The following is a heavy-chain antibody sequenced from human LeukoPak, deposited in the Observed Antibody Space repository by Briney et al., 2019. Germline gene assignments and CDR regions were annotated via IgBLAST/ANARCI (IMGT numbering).Heavy chain of an antibody. CDR1: GYTFTSYY. CDR2: INPSGGST. V-gene: IGHV1-46*01. J-gene: IGHJ6*02. CDR3: ARDQTYYDILTGYRLGGSWSYYYGMDV. D-gene: IGHD3-9*01. Sequence: ASVKVSCKASGYTFTSYYMHWVRQAPGQGLEWMGIINPSGGSTSYAQKFQGRVTMTRDTSTSTVYMELSSLRSEDTAVYYCARDQTYYDILTGYRLGGSWSYYYGMDVWGQGTTVTVSS.